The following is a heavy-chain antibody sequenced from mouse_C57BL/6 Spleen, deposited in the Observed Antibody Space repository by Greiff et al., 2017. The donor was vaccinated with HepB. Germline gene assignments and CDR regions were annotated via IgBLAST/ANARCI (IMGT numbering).Heavy chain of an antibody. V-gene: IGHV3-6*01. CDR1: GYSITSGYY. J-gene: IGHJ2*01. CDR2: ISYDGSN. Sequence: EVKVEESGPGLVKPSQSLSLTCSVTGYSITSGYYWNWIRQFPGNKLEWMGYISYDGSNNYNPSLKNRISITRDTSKNQFFLKLNSVTTEDTATYYCARGHWDEGYFDYWGQGTTLTVSS. D-gene: IGHD4-1*01. CDR3: ARGHWDEGYFDY.